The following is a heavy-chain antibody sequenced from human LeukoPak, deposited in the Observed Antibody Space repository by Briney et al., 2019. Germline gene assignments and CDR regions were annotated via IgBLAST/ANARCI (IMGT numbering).Heavy chain of an antibody. CDR1: GFTFSSYA. J-gene: IGHJ4*02. CDR2: ISYDGSNK. D-gene: IGHD3-10*01. CDR3: AKFVRGVPFGGFDY. V-gene: IGHV3-30-3*01. Sequence: GRSLRLSCAASGFTFSSYAMHWVRQAPGKGLEWVAVISYDGSNKYYADSVKGRFTISRDNSKNTLYLQMNSLRAEDTAIYYCAKFVRGVPFGGFDYWGQGTLVTVSS.